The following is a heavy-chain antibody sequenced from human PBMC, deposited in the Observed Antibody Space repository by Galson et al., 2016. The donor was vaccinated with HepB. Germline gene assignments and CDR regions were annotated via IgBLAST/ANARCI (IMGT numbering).Heavy chain of an antibody. J-gene: IGHJ4*02. CDR1: EFSLSRYW. D-gene: IGHD6-13*01. Sequence: SLRLSCAASEFSLSRYWMSWVRQAPGKGLEWVANINRDGSERNYVDSVKGRFTISRDNAKNSVYLQMNSLRVKDTAVYYCARSKGIAAAVGTFDSWGQGTLVTVSS. V-gene: IGHV3-7*01. CDR2: INRDGSER. CDR3: ARSKGIAAAVGTFDS.